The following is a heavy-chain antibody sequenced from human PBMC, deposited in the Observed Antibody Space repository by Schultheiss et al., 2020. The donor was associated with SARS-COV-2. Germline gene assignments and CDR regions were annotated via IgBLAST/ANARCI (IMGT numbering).Heavy chain of an antibody. V-gene: IGHV3-30-3*01. CDR1: GFAFSDYA. CDR2: VSPDGGGE. CDR3: ARSHYGDYADY. J-gene: IGHJ4*02. Sequence: GGSLRLSCAASGFAFSDYAMHWVRQAPGKGPDWVAVVSPDGGGESYADSVRGRFTISRDNAKNTLYLQMNSLRAEDTAVYYCARSHYGDYADYWGQGTLVTVSS. D-gene: IGHD4-17*01.